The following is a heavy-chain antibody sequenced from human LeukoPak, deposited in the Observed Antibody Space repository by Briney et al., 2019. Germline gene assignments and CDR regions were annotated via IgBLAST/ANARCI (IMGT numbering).Heavy chain of an antibody. Sequence: GGSLRLSCAASGFTVSSNYMSWVRQAPGKGLEWVSVIYSRGSTYYADSVKGRCTISRDVSKNTVSLQLDNLTTEDTAVYYCARVHGEVSDEIFHYFDYWGQGTPATVSS. V-gene: IGHV3-53*01. J-gene: IGHJ4*02. CDR2: IYSRGST. CDR1: GFTVSSNY. D-gene: IGHD3-10*01. CDR3: ARVHGEVSDEIFHYFDY.